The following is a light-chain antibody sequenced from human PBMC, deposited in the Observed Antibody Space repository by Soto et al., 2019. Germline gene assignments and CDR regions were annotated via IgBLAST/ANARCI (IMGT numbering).Light chain of an antibody. Sequence: DIQMTQSPSTLSASVGDRVTITCRASQSISSWLAWYQQKPGKAPKLLIYKASSLESGVPSRCSGSGSGTEFTLTISRLQPDDFANYYCQQYNSYSTWTFGQGTKVEIK. V-gene: IGKV1-5*03. CDR1: QSISSW. J-gene: IGKJ1*01. CDR3: QQYNSYSTWT. CDR2: KAS.